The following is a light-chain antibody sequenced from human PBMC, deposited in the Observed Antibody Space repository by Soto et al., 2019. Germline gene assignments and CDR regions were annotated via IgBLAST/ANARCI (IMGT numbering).Light chain of an antibody. CDR3: QQFSNWPIT. CDR1: QSVSSY. J-gene: IGKJ5*01. CDR2: DAS. Sequence: EIVLTPSPATLSLSPGERATLPGRASQSVSSYLAWYQQKPGQAPRLLIYDASNRATGIPARFSGSGSGTDFTLTISRLEPEDFAVYYGQQFSNWPITFGQGTRLEIK. V-gene: IGKV3-11*01.